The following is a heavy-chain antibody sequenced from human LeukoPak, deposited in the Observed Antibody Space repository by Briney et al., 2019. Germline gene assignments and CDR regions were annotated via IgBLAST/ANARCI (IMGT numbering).Heavy chain of an antibody. J-gene: IGHJ6*03. CDR3: ARVVATGAMGLLYYYMDV. CDR1: GFTFSSYS. Sequence: GESLRLSCAVSGFTFSSYSMNWVRQAPGKGLEWVSSISSSSSYIYYADSVKGRFTISRDNAKNSLYLQMNSLRAEDTAVYYCARVVATGAMGLLYYYMDVWGKGTTVTVSS. V-gene: IGHV3-21*01. D-gene: IGHD5-12*01. CDR2: ISSSSSYI.